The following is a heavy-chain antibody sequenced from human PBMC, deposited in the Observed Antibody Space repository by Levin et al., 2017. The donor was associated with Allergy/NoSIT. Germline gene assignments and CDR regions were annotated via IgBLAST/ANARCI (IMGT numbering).Heavy chain of an antibody. J-gene: IGHJ4*02. D-gene: IGHD4-23*01. CDR1: GFTFSSYS. CDR2: VNTDGSIT. Sequence: GGSLRLSCAASGFTFSSYSMNWVRQVPGKGLVWVSRVNTDGSITTYADSVKGRFTISRDNAKKTLYLQMNSLRAEDTAVYYCTRDLRPFGGSSPSGVWGLGTLVTVSS. V-gene: IGHV3-74*01. CDR3: TRDLRPFGGSSPSGV.